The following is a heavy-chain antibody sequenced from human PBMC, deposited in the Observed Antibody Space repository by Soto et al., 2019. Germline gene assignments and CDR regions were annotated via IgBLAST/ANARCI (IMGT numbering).Heavy chain of an antibody. CDR2: INPSSGAT. D-gene: IGHD6-6*01. CDR1: GYNFVAYY. J-gene: IGHJ4*02. CDR3: AREMQFDEYRYMLDD. V-gene: IGHV1-2*02. Sequence: ASVKVSCKASGYNFVAYYMHWVRQAPGQGLEWMGWINPSSGATNFAERFQGRVTMTSDTSISTFYMEIKRLNSDDTAVYSCAREMQFDEYRYMLDDWAQGALVTVSS.